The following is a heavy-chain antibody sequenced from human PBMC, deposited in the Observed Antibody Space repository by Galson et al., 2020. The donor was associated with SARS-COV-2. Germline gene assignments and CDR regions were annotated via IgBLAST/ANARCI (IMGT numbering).Heavy chain of an antibody. J-gene: IGHJ4*02. V-gene: IGHV3-48*03. Sequence: TGGSLRLSCAASGFTFSSYEMNWVRQAPGKGLEWVSYISSSGSTIYYADSVKGRFTISRDNAKNSLYLQMNSLRAEDTAVYYCAREPYYFDYWGQGTLVTVSS. CDR2: ISSSGSTI. CDR3: AREPYYFDY. CDR1: GFTFSSYE.